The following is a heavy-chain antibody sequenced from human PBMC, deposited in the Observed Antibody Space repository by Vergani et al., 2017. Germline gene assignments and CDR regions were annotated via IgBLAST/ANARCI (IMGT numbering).Heavy chain of an antibody. CDR3: ANGKYYSDSTSHFRGGYFDV. V-gene: IGHV4-39*01. CDR1: GDSIISRSYY. J-gene: IGHJ2*01. CDR2: IYNSGNV. Sequence: QMQLQESGPGLVKASETLSLTCTVSGDSIISRSYYWCWIRQPPGKVQEWIGSIYNSGNVDSSSSLKSRVTISADPSKNQFSLRLPSVTAAATAVYYCANGKYYSDSTSHFRGGYFDVWGRGTLVTVPS. D-gene: IGHD3-16*01.